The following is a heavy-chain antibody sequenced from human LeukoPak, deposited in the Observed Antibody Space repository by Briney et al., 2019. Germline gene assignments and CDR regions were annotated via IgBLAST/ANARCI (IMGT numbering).Heavy chain of an antibody. J-gene: IGHJ4*02. D-gene: IGHD2-15*01. Sequence: GGSLRPSCAASGFTFSSYGMHWVRQAPGKGLGWVAVIWYDGSNKYYADSVKGRFTISRDNSKNTLYLPMDRLRAEDTAVYYCARALEGGGYLGYWGQGTLVTVSS. CDR1: GFTFSSYG. CDR3: ARALEGGGYLGY. CDR2: IWYDGSNK. V-gene: IGHV3-33*08.